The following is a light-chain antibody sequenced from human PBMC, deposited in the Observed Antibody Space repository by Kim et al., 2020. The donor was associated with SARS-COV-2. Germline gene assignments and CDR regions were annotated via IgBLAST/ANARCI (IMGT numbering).Light chain of an antibody. CDR1: QSVLSRSNNKNY. V-gene: IGKV4-1*01. CDR3: QHYFSTPLT. CDR2: WAS. Sequence: ATINCKSSQSVLSRSNNKNYLAWYQQKPGKPPKLLIHWASTRESGVPDRFSGSGSGTDFTLTISSLRAEDVAVYYCQHYFSTPLTFGGGTKVDIK. J-gene: IGKJ4*01.